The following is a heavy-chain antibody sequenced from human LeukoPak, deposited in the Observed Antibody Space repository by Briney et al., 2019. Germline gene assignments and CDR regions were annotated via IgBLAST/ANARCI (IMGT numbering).Heavy chain of an antibody. Sequence: GASVKVSCKASGYTFTGYYMHWVRQAPGQGLEWMGWINPNSGGTNYAQKFQGRVTMTRDTSISTAYMELSRLRSDDTAVYYCARGLSLGELYIWVYWGQGTLVTVSS. CDR3: ARGLSLGELYIWVY. D-gene: IGHD3-16*01. CDR1: GYTFTGYY. CDR2: INPNSGGT. J-gene: IGHJ4*02. V-gene: IGHV1-2*02.